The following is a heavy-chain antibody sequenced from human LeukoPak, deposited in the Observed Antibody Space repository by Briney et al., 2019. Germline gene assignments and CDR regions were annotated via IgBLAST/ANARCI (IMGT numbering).Heavy chain of an antibody. V-gene: IGHV3-23*01. D-gene: IGHD1-1*01. J-gene: IGHJ4*02. Sequence: GGSLRLSCVASGFTVSSYAVSWFRQAPGKGLEWVSTVGRSGVDTYYAGSVRGRFTISKDSSKNTLQMNSLSAEDTAIYYCVKHSGGVYGNSDSWGQGILVTVSS. CDR3: VKHSGGVYGNSDS. CDR2: VGRSGVDT. CDR1: GFTVSSYA.